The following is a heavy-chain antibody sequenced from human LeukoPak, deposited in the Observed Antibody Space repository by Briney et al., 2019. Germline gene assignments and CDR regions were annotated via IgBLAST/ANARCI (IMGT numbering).Heavy chain of an antibody. J-gene: IGHJ6*02. V-gene: IGHV1-2*02. CDR1: GYTFTGYY. CDR3: ARDHSSSPYYYGMDV. Sequence: ASVKVSCKASGYTFTGYYMHWVRQAPGQGLEWMGWINPNSGGTNYAQKFQGRVTMTRDTSISTAYMELSRLRSDDTAVYYCARDHSSSPYYYGMDVWGQGTTVTVSS. D-gene: IGHD6-6*01. CDR2: INPNSGGT.